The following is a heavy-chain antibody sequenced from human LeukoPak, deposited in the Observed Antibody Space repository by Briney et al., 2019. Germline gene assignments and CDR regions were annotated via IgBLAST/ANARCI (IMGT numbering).Heavy chain of an antibody. V-gene: IGHV1-2*02. CDR2: INPNNGGT. Sequence: ASVKVSCKASGYTLTDHYMHWVRQAPGQGLEWMGWINPNNGGTYYSQKFQGRVTVTWDTSISTAYMELHSLRSDDTAVYFCAREESANTSSPNYYYYSNMDVWGKGTTVTVSS. CDR1: GYTLTDHY. J-gene: IGHJ6*03. CDR3: AREESANTSSPNYYYYSNMDV. D-gene: IGHD2-2*01.